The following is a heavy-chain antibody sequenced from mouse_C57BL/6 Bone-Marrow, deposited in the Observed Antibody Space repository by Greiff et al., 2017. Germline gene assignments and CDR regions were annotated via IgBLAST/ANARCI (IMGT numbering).Heavy chain of an antibody. J-gene: IGHJ3*01. D-gene: IGHD1-1*01. CDR1: GYTFTSYG. V-gene: IGHV1-81*01. CDR2: IYPRSGNT. Sequence: QVQLQQSGAELARPGASVKLSCTASGYTFTSYGISWVKQRTGQGLEWIGEIYPRSGNTYYNEKFKGKATLTADKSSSTAYMELRSLTSEDSAVYFCASDYYGSGRFAYWGQGTLVTVSA. CDR3: ASDYYGSGRFAY.